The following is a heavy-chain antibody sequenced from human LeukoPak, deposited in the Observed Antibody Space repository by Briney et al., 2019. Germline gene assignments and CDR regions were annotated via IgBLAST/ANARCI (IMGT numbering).Heavy chain of an antibody. V-gene: IGHV1-46*02. CDR1: GYTFNIYY. CDR2: INPSGGST. J-gene: IGHJ4*02. Sequence: ASVKVSCKASGYTFNIYYIHWVRQAPGQGLEWMGMINPSGGSTRYAQKFQGRVTMTRDTSASTVYMELSSLRSEDTAVYYCARGPSARRGYFDYWGQGTLVTVSS. D-gene: IGHD6-6*01. CDR3: ARGPSARRGYFDY.